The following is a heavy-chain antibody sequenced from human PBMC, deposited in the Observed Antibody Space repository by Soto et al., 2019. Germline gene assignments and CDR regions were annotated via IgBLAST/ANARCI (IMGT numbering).Heavy chain of an antibody. Sequence: QVQLVQSGAEVRKPGSSVKVSCKASTDTFTYYAFTWVRQAPGQGLEWVGQAIPVFATTNHAPQFQGRVTFTADESTSTAYMELTGLTSEDTAVYFCARSYITASQPAASDVWGQGTMVTVS. CDR1: TDTFTYYA. V-gene: IGHV1-69*01. J-gene: IGHJ3*01. CDR2: AIPVFATT. D-gene: IGHD6-13*01. CDR3: ARSYITASQPAASDV.